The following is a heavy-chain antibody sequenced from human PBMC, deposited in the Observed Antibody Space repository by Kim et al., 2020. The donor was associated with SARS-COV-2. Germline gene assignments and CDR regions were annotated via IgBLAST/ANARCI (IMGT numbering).Heavy chain of an antibody. J-gene: IGHJ6*02. CDR2: ISYDGSNK. Sequence: GGSLRLYCAASGFTFSSYGMHWVRQAPGKGLEWVAVISYDGSNKNYVDSVKGRFTISRDNSKNTLYLQMTSLRAEDTAVYYCAREISSYSSGWIDYYYGMDVWGHGATVTVAS. D-gene: IGHD6-19*01. CDR1: GFTFSSYG. CDR3: AREISSYSSGWIDYYYGMDV. V-gene: IGHV3-30*04.